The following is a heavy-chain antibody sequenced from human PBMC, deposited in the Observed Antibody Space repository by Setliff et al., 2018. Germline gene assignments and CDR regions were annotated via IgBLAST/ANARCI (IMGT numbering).Heavy chain of an antibody. V-gene: IGHV3-21*01. Sequence: GGSLRLSCAASGFILSSYSMNWVRQAPGKGLEWVSSISSSSSFIYYADSVRGRFTISRDNAKNSLYLQMNSLRAEDTAVYYCARDGRVAATRGYGMDVWGQGTTVTVSS. CDR3: ARDGRVAATRGYGMDV. D-gene: IGHD2-15*01. CDR2: ISSSSSFI. CDR1: GFILSSYS. J-gene: IGHJ6*02.